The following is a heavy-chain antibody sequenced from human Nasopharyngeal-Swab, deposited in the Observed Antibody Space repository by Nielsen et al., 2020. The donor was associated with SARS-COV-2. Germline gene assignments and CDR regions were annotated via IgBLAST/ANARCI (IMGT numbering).Heavy chain of an antibody. Sequence: SLKISCAASGFTFSSFGMHWVRQAPGTGLEWVAFIARDASNEYYGDSVKGRFSISRDSSKNTLYLQVDSLRGEAPAVYYCARDAPAHYGAFYWGRGTLVTVSS. CDR2: IARDASNE. D-gene: IGHD4-17*01. CDR1: GFTFSSFG. CDR3: ARDAPAHYGAFY. V-gene: IGHV3-30*03. J-gene: IGHJ4*02.